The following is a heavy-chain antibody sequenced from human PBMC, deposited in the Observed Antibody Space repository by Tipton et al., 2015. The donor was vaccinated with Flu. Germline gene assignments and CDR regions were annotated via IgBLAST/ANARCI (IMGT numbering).Heavy chain of an antibody. D-gene: IGHD6-6*01. V-gene: IGHV4-39*02. J-gene: IGHJ4*02. CDR1: GGSISSSSYY. CDR2: IYYSGST. CDR3: AREGDSSSLGG. Sequence: GLVKPSETLSLTCTVSGGSISSSSYYWGWIRQPPGKGLEWIGSIYYSGSTYYNPSLKSRVTISVDTSKNQFSLKLSSVTAADTAVYYCAREGDSSSLGGWGQGTLATVSS.